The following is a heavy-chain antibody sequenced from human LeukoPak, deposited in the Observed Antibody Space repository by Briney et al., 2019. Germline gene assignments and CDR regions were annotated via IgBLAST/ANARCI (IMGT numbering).Heavy chain of an antibody. V-gene: IGHV3-73*01. CDR1: GFTFSGSA. J-gene: IGHJ4*02. Sequence: GGSLRLSYAASGFTFSGSAMHWVRQASGKGLEWAGRIRSKANSYATAYAASVKGRFTISRDDSKNTAYLQMNSLKTEDTAVYYCTSRGKWELPYYFDYWGQGTLVTVSS. D-gene: IGHD1-26*01. CDR3: TSRGKWELPYYFDY. CDR2: IRSKANSYAT.